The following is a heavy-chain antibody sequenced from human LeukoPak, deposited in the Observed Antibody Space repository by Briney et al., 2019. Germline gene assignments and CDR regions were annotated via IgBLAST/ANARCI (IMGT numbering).Heavy chain of an antibody. CDR2: IYPGDSDT. CDR3: ASETDGRYPFSNGYV. V-gene: IGHV5-51*01. Sequence: GESLKISCKGSGYSFTSYWIGWVRQMPGKGLEWMGIIYPGDSDTRYSPSFQGQVTISADKSISTAYLQWSSLKASDTAMYYCASETDGRYPFSNGYVWGQGTTVTVSS. J-gene: IGHJ6*02. D-gene: IGHD3-22*01. CDR1: GYSFTSYW.